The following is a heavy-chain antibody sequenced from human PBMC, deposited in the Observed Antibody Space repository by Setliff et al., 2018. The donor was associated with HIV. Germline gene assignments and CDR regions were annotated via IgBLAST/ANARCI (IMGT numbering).Heavy chain of an antibody. Sequence: PSETLSLTCNVSGDSIKSSTYHWGWIRQSSGKGLEWIGSIAYSGSTSYSPSLKSRVTISVDTSKNQFSLKLSSVTAADTAVYYCARHMLYDSSGYTHAYFDYWGQGTLVTVSS. CDR3: ARHMLYDSSGYTHAYFDY. V-gene: IGHV4-39*01. D-gene: IGHD3-22*01. CDR1: GDSIKSSTYH. CDR2: IAYSGST. J-gene: IGHJ4*02.